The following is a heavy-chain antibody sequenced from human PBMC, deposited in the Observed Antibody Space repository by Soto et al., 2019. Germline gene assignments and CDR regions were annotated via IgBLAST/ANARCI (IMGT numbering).Heavy chain of an antibody. J-gene: IGHJ4*02. CDR2: IIPIFGTA. V-gene: IGHV1-69*13. CDR1: GGTFSSYA. D-gene: IGHD2-15*01. Sequence: ASVKVSCKASGGTFSSYAISWVRQAPGQGLEWMGGIIPIFGTANYAQKFQGRVTITADESTSTAYMELSSLRSEDTAAYYCAGCSGGSCYSFYYFDYWGQGTLVTVSS. CDR3: AGCSGGSCYSFYYFDY.